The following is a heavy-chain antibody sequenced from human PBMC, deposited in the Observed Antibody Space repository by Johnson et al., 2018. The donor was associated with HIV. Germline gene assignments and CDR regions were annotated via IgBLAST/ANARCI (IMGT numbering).Heavy chain of an antibody. J-gene: IGHJ3*02. CDR1: GFTFDDYG. CDR2: INWNGGST. D-gene: IGHD4-17*01. V-gene: IGHV3-20*04. Sequence: VQLVESGGGVVRPGGSLRLSCAASGFTFDDYGMSWVRQAPGKGLEWVSGINWNGGSTGYADSVKGRFTISRDNSKSTLYLQMNSLRAEDTAVYYCARVTSPVTTARYGAFDIWGQGTMVTVSS. CDR3: ARVTSPVTTARYGAFDI.